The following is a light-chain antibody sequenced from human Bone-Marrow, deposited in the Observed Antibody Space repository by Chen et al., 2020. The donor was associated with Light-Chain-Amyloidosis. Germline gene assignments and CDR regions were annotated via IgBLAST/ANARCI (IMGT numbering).Light chain of an antibody. CDR1: QYIGIY. Sequence: DIQMTQSPSSLSASVGDRITITCRASQYIGIYLAWFQQKPGKAPKSLIYGASTLQSGDPSKFSGRGSGTDFTLTINSLQPEDFATYFCQQYNSRPPTVGGGTKVGIK. J-gene: IGKJ4*01. CDR2: GAS. CDR3: QQYNSRPPT. V-gene: IGKV1-16*02.